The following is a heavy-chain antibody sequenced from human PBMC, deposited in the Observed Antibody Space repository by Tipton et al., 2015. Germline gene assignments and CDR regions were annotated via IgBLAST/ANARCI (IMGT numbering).Heavy chain of an antibody. CDR1: GFAFSGYK. CDR3: AKTNMLAAYDY. D-gene: IGHD6-19*01. V-gene: IGHV3-30*18. Sequence: RSLRLSCAASGFAFSGYKMHWVRHRPGKGLEWVGDISYDGRQKNYGSSVEGRFTISRDNSNNILYLEMSRLGSEDTATYFCAKTNMLAAYDYWGLGTLVTVSS. CDR2: ISYDGRQK. J-gene: IGHJ4*02.